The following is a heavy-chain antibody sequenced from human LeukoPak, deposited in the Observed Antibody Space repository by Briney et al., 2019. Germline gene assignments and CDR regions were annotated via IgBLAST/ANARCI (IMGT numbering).Heavy chain of an antibody. J-gene: IGHJ4*02. CDR3: ARNLYSPRYYFDY. D-gene: IGHD3-16*01. CDR2: IYYSGST. V-gene: IGHV4-39*01. CDR1: GGSISSSSYY. Sequence: KSSETLSLTCTVSGGSISSSSYYWGWIRQPPGKGLEWIGSIYYSGSTYYNPSLKSRVTISVDTSKKQFSLKLSSVTAADTAVYYCARNLYSPRYYFDYWGQGTLVTVSS.